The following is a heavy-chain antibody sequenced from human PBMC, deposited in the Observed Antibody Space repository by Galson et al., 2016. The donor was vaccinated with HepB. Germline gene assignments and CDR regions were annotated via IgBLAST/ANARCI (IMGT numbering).Heavy chain of an antibody. V-gene: IGHV4-39*01. Sequence: ETLSLTCSDGSISSGGLSWGWIRQPPGKGLEWIGTVYRGRTYYNPSLEGRVTIFVDMSTDLLSLRVTSLTAADTAVYDCARAGLLTKASFDYWGQGARVAVSS. J-gene: IGHJ4*02. CDR2: VYRGRT. D-gene: IGHD4-11*01. CDR3: ARAGLLTKASFDY. CDR1: DGSISSGGLS.